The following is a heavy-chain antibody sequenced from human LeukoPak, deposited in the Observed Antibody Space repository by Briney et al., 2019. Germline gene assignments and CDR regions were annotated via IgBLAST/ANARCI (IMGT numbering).Heavy chain of an antibody. Sequence: SETLSLTCAVYGGSFSGYYWSWLRQPPGKGLEWIGEINHSGSTNYNPSLKSRVIIPVATSKNQFSLKLSSVTAADAAVYYCARGDDTAMVTGHPFAYWGQGPLVTVSS. D-gene: IGHD5-18*01. CDR1: GGSFSGYY. V-gene: IGHV4-34*01. J-gene: IGHJ4*02. CDR2: INHSGST. CDR3: ARGDDTAMVTGHPFAY.